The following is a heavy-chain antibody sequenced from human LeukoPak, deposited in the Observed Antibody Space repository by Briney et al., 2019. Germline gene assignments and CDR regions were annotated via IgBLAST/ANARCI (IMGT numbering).Heavy chain of an antibody. J-gene: IGHJ4*02. CDR2: IYYSGST. Sequence: SETLSLTCTVSGGSISSYYWSWIRQPPGKGLEWIGYIYYSGSTNYNPSLKSRVTISVDTSKNQFSLKLSSVTAADTAVYYCARVRGSYSYYSDYWGQGTLVTVSS. CDR1: GGSISSYY. CDR3: ARVRGSYSYYSDY. D-gene: IGHD1-26*01. V-gene: IGHV4-59*01.